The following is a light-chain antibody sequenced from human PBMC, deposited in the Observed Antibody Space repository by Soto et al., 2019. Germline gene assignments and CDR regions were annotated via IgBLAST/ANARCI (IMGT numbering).Light chain of an antibody. J-gene: IGKJ2*01. CDR1: QNIDNY. V-gene: IGKV1-39*01. CDR3: QQSYSALYS. Sequence: DIQLTQSPSSLSPSVGDRVSITCRASQNIDNYLNWYQHTPGKDPKLLIYAASSVQSGVPSRFTGSRSGTDFTLTISTRQPEDFATDYCQQSYSALYSFGQGTKLEI. CDR2: AAS.